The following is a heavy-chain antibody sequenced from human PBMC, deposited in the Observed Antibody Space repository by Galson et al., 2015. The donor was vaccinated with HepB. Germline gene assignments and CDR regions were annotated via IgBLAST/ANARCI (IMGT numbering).Heavy chain of an antibody. CDR1: GYTFTSYA. Sequence: SVKVSCKASGYTFTSYAMNWVRQAPGQGLEWMGWINTNTGNPTYAQGFTGRFVFSLDTSVSTAYLQISSLKAEDTAVYYCARGARGGTMVRGVITTWGQGTLVTVSS. CDR2: INTNTGNP. D-gene: IGHD3-10*01. V-gene: IGHV7-4-1*02. J-gene: IGHJ5*02. CDR3: ARGARGGTMVRGVITT.